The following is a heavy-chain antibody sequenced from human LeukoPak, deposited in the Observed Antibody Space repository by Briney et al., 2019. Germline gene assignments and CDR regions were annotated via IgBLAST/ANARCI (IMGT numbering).Heavy chain of an antibody. CDR3: ARVPPVEMATIKGG. CDR1: GFTFSSYE. CDR2: ISSSGSTI. J-gene: IGHJ4*02. D-gene: IGHD5-24*01. V-gene: IGHV3-48*03. Sequence: HGGSLRLSCAASGFTFSSYEMNWVRQAPGNGLEWVSYISSSGSTIYYADSVKGRFTISRDNAKNSLYLQMNSLRAEDTAVYYCARVPPVEMATIKGGWGQGTLVTVSS.